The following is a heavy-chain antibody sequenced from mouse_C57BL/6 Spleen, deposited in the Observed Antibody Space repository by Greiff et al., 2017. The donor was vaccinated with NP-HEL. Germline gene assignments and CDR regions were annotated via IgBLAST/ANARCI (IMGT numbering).Heavy chain of an antibody. CDR2: ISYDGSN. CDR3: ARGDYYGSSYFDV. CDR1: GYSITSGYY. Sequence: VQLQQSGPGLVKPSQSLSLTCSVTGYSITSGYYWNWIRQFPGNKLEWMGYISYDGSNNYNPSLKNRISITRDTSMNQFFLKLNSVTTEDTATYYCARGDYYGSSYFDVWGTGTTVTVSS. V-gene: IGHV3-6*01. J-gene: IGHJ1*03. D-gene: IGHD1-1*01.